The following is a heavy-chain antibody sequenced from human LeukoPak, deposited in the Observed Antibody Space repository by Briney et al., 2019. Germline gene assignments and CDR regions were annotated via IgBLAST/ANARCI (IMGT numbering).Heavy chain of an antibody. CDR3: ATDREGDPSAYYLV. V-gene: IGHV3-53*01. Sequence: PGGSLRLSCAASEFIFMNNFMSWVRQAPGKGLEWVSTIHSGGGTYYADSVKGRFTISRDNSKNTLFLQMNSLRAEDSAVYYCATDREGDPSAYYLVGGQGTLITVSS. CDR2: IHSGGGT. CDR1: EFIFMNNF. D-gene: IGHD3-22*01. J-gene: IGHJ4*02.